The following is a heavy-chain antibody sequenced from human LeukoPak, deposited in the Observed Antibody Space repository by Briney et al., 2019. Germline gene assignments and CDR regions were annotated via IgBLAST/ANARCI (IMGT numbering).Heavy chain of an antibody. V-gene: IGHV1-2*02. CDR3: ARAPAFYTAMDPLFDY. CDR2: INPNSGGT. CDR1: GYTFTGYY. D-gene: IGHD5-18*01. Sequence: RASVKVSCKASGYTFTGYYMHWVRQAPGQGLEWMGWINPNSGGTNYAQKFQGRVTMTRDTSISTAYMELSRLRSDDTAVYYCARAPAFYTAMDPLFDYWGQGTLVTVSS. J-gene: IGHJ4*02.